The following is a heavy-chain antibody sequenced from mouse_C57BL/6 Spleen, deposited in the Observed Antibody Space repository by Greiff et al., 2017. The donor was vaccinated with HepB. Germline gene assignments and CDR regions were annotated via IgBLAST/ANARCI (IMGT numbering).Heavy chain of an antibody. Sequence: EVQVVESGAELVKPGASVKLSCTASGFNIKDYYMHWVKQRTEQGLEWIGRIDPEDGETKYAPKFQGKATITADTSSNTAYLQLSSLTSEDTAVYYCARRWRYGSSYDYFDYWGQGTTLTVSS. V-gene: IGHV14-2*01. J-gene: IGHJ2*01. CDR2: IDPEDGET. D-gene: IGHD1-1*01. CDR1: GFNIKDYY. CDR3: ARRWRYGSSYDYFDY.